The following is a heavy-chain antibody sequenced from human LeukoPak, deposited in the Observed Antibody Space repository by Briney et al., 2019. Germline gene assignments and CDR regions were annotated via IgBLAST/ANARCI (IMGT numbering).Heavy chain of an antibody. D-gene: IGHD6-19*01. CDR2: INPSGGST. CDR1: RGTFSSYA. CDR3: AKSSSGWVREIDY. Sequence: ASVKVSCKASRGTFSSYAISWVRQAPGQGLEWMGIINPSGGSTSYAQKFQGRITMTRDTSTSTVYMELSSLRSEDTAVYYCAKSSSGWVREIDYWGQGTLVTVSS. J-gene: IGHJ4*02. V-gene: IGHV1-46*01.